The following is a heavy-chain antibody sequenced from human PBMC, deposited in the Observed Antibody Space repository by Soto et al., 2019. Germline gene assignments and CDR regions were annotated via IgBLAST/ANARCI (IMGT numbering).Heavy chain of an antibody. CDR1: GFTFGSYA. D-gene: IGHD2-2*01. J-gene: IGHJ6*03. Sequence: EVQLLESGGGLVQPGGSLRLSCVVSGFTFGSYAMSWVRQAPEKGPEWVAILGGNGFTTYYADSVKGRFTISGDKSKSTLFLQMNSLRADDTGVYYCAKALRPSLSFFSYMDVWGRGTAVTVSS. V-gene: IGHV3-23*01. CDR2: LGGNGFTT. CDR3: AKALRPSLSFFSYMDV.